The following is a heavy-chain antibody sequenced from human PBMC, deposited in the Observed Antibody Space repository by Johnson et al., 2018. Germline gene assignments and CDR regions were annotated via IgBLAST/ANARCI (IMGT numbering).Heavy chain of an antibody. CDR2: ISYDGSNK. J-gene: IGHJ6*03. CDR1: GFTFSSYG. Sequence: QVQLVESGGGVVQXGRSLILSCAASGFTFSSYGMHWVRQAPGKGLEWVAVISYDGSNKYYSDSVKGRFTISRDNSKNTLYLQMNSLRAEDTAVYYCARAADYYYYMDVWGKGTTVTVSS. CDR3: ARAADYYYYMDV. V-gene: IGHV3-30*03.